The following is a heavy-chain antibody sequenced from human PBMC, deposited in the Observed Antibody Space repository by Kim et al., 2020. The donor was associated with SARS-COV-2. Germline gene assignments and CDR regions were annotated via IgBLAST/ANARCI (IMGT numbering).Heavy chain of an antibody. CDR1: GDFIGSSAYY. CDR2: IYYSGST. Sequence: SETLSLTCTVSGDFIGSSAYYWGWIRQSPGKGLEWIGSIYYSGSTYYNPSLKSRVTISVDTSKNQFSLKLSSVTAADTAVYYFARDAAGYMGHGYSSSRYFDSWGHGALGTVSS. V-gene: IGHV4-39*07. CDR3: ARDAAGYMGHGYSSSRYFDS. J-gene: IGHJ4*01. D-gene: IGHD6-13*01.